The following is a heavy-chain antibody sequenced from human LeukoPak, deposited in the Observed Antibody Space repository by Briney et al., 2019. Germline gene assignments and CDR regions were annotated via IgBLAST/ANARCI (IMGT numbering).Heavy chain of an antibody. J-gene: IGHJ4*02. CDR2: INTDGSRT. D-gene: IGHD3-10*01. CDR3: VRVPSGTWYLDY. Sequence: GGSLRLSCAASGFTFSSYSMNWVRQAPGKGLVRVSRINTDGSRTSYADSVKGRFTISRDNAKNTLYLQMNSLRAEDTAVYYCVRVPSGTWYLDYWGQGTLVTVSS. CDR1: GFTFSSYS. V-gene: IGHV3-74*01.